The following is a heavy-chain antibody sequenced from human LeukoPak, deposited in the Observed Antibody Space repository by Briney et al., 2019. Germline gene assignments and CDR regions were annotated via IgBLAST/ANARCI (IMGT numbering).Heavy chain of an antibody. V-gene: IGHV3-23*01. CDR2: ITGSGGNR. Sequence: PGGSLRLSCAASGFSFSRAWMSWVRQAPGKGLEWVSGITGSGGNRYYADSVKGRFTISRDNSKNTLYLQMNSLRAEDTAVYYCAKDDNYTRFESWGQGTPVTISS. D-gene: IGHD4-11*01. CDR1: GFSFSRAW. J-gene: IGHJ5*01. CDR3: AKDDNYTRFES.